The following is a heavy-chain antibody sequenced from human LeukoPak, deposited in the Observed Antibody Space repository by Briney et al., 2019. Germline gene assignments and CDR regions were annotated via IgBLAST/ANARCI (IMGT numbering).Heavy chain of an antibody. D-gene: IGHD3-22*01. CDR2: IYYSGST. CDR3: ARESDYYDSSGYYLN. Sequence: ASETLSLTCTVSGGSISSGDYYWSWIRQPPGKGLEWIGYIYYSGSTYYNPSLKSRVTISVDTSKNQFSLKLSSVTAADTAVYYCARESDYYDSSGYYLNWGQGTLVTVSS. V-gene: IGHV4-30-4*01. CDR1: GGSISSGDYY. J-gene: IGHJ4*02.